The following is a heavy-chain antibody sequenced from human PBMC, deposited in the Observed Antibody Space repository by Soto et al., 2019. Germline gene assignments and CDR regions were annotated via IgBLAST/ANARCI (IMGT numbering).Heavy chain of an antibody. V-gene: IGHV4-39*01. J-gene: IGHJ4*02. Sequence: QLQLQESGPGLVKPSETLSLTCTVSGGSISSTSYYWGWIRQPPGKGLEWIGNIYYSGSTYYNPSLKSRVPLPVDTSKNQFSLKLSSVTAADPAVYSCARPGGATTYSVCGFDYWGPGTLVTVSS. CDR1: GGSISSTSYY. CDR2: IYYSGST. CDR3: ARPGGATTYSVCGFDY. D-gene: IGHD5-12*01.